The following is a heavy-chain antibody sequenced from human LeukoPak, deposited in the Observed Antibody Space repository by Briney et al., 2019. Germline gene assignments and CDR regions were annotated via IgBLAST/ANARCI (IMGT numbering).Heavy chain of an antibody. D-gene: IGHD6-19*01. CDR3: ARVGAVGGMRGYFDY. Sequence: ASVKVSCKASGYTFTSYGISWVRQPPGQGLEWMGWISAYNGNTNYAQKLQGRVTMTTDTSTSTAYMELRSLRSDDTAVYYCARVGAVGGMRGYFDYWGQGTLVTVSS. V-gene: IGHV1-18*04. J-gene: IGHJ4*02. CDR2: ISAYNGNT. CDR1: GYTFTSYG.